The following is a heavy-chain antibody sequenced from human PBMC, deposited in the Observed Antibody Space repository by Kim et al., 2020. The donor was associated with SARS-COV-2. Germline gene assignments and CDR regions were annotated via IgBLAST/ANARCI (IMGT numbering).Heavy chain of an antibody. Sequence: SETLSLTCAVYGGSFSGYYWSWIRQPPGKGLEWIGEINHSGSTNYNPSLKSRVTISVDTSKNQSSLKLSSVTAADTAVYYCARDCITMVRGYFGWFDPWGQGTLVTVSS. J-gene: IGHJ5*02. CDR2: INHSGST. V-gene: IGHV4-34*01. D-gene: IGHD3-10*01. CDR3: ARDCITMVRGYFGWFDP. CDR1: GGSFSGYY.